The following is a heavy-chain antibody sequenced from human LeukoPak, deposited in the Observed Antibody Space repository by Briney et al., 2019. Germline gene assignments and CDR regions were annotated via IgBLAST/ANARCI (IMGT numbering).Heavy chain of an antibody. Sequence: KPSETLSLTCTVPGGSISSYYWSWIRQPPGKGLELIGYIYYSGSTNYNPSRKSRVTISVDTSKNQFSLKLTSVTAADTAVYYCARETSQKGAHYMDVWGKGTTVTISS. CDR2: IYYSGST. CDR1: GGSISSYY. CDR3: ARETSQKGAHYMDV. V-gene: IGHV4-59*01. D-gene: IGHD3-16*01. J-gene: IGHJ6*03.